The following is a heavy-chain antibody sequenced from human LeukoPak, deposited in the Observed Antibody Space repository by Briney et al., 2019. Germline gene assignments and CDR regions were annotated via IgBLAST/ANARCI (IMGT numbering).Heavy chain of an antibody. CDR2: INPSGGST. V-gene: IGHV1-46*01. CDR3: AVRQWELLTAGAFDI. Sequence: ASVKVSCKASGYTFTSYYMHWVRQAPGQGPEWMGIINPSGGSTSYAQKFQGRVTITADESTSTAYMELSSLRSEDTAVYYCAVRQWELLTAGAFDIWGQGTMVTVSS. D-gene: IGHD1-26*01. CDR1: GYTFTSYY. J-gene: IGHJ3*02.